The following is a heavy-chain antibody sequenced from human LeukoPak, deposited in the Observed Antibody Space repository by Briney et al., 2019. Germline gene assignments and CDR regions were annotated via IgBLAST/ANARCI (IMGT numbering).Heavy chain of an antibody. J-gene: IGHJ3*02. CDR3: AGAHDYGAFDAFDI. Sequence: PGGSLRLSCAASGFTFSDYYMSWIRQAPGKGLERVSYISSSGSTIYYADSVKGRFTISRDNAKNSLYLQMNSLRAEDTAVYYCAGAHDYGAFDAFDIWGQGTMVTVSS. D-gene: IGHD4-17*01. CDR1: GFTFSDYY. CDR2: ISSSGSTI. V-gene: IGHV3-11*01.